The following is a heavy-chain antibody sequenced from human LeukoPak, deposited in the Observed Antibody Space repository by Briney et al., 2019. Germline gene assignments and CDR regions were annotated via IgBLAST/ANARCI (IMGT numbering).Heavy chain of an antibody. V-gene: IGHV4-4*07. CDR3: AGEANWFGESLGIDY. CDR1: GDSISTYY. D-gene: IGHD3-10*01. J-gene: IGHJ4*02. CDR2: IHSSGST. Sequence: SETLSLTCTVSGDSISTYYYSWIRQPAGKGLEWIGRIHSSGSTSYNPSLKSRVTISVDTSKNQFSLKLSSVTAADTAVYYCAGEANWFGESLGIDYWGQGTLVTVSS.